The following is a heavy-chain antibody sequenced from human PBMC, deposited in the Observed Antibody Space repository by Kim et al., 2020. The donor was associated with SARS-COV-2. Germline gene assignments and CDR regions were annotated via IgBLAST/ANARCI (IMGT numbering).Heavy chain of an antibody. CDR3: ARGGYSSSWYVRAEYFQH. V-gene: IGHV4-30-2*01. Sequence: SETLSLTCAVSGGSISSGGYSWSWIRQPPGKGLEWIGYIYHSGSTYYNPSLKSRVTISVDRSKNQFSLKLSSVTAADTAVFYCARGGYSSSWYVRAEYFQHWGQGTLVTVSS. D-gene: IGHD6-13*01. CDR2: IYHSGST. CDR1: GGSISSGGYS. J-gene: IGHJ1*01.